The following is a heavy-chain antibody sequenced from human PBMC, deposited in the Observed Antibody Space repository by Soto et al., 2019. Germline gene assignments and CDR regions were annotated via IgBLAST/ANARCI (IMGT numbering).Heavy chain of an antibody. D-gene: IGHD4-17*01. CDR2: ISSSSSYI. CDR1: GFTFSSYR. V-gene: IGHV3-21*01. CDR3: ARSPTTTPPWFDP. Sequence: EVQLVESGGGLVKPGGSLRLSCAASGFTFSSYRMNWVRQAPGKGLEWVSSISSSSSYIYYADSVKGRFTISRDNAKNSLYLQMNSLRAEDTAVYYCARSPTTTPPWFDPWGQGTLVTVSS. J-gene: IGHJ5*02.